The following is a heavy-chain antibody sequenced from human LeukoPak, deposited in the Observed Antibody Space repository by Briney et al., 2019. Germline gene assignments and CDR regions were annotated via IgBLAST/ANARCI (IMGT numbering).Heavy chain of an antibody. CDR1: GFTVSSNY. J-gene: IGHJ4*02. CDR2: IYSGGST. Sequence: GGSLRLSCAASGFTVSSNYMSWVRQAPGKELEWVSVIYSGGSTYYADSVKGRFTISRDNSKNTLYLQMNSLRAEDTAVYYCARAVEMATTYFDYWGQGSLVTVSS. CDR3: ARAVEMATTYFDY. V-gene: IGHV3-53*03. D-gene: IGHD5-24*01.